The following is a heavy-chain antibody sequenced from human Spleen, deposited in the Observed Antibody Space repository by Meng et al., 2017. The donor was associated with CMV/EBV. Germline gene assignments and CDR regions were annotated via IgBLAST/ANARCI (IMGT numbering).Heavy chain of an antibody. CDR3: AKDRVGATNDAFDI. CDR1: GFTFRDSA. CDR2: ISYDGSNK. V-gene: IGHV3-30-3*01. Sequence: GESLKISCAASGFTFRDSAMHWVRQAPGKGLEWVAFISYDGSNKYYSDSIEGRFTISRDNSKNTLYLQMNSLRAEDTAVYYCAKDRVGATNDAFDIWGQGTMVTVSS. J-gene: IGHJ3*02. D-gene: IGHD1-26*01.